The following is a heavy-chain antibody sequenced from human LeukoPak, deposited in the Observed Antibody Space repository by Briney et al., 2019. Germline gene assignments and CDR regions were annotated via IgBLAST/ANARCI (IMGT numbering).Heavy chain of an antibody. J-gene: IGHJ4*02. CDR2: ISGSGGST. CDR1: GFTFSSYA. D-gene: IGHD3-10*01. V-gene: IGHV3-23*01. Sequence: GGSLRLSCAASGFTFSSYAMSWVRQAPGKGLEWVSAISGSGGSTYYADSVKGRFTISRDNSKNTLYLQMNSLRAEDTAVYYCAKDKDPAYFLGSGSYFDYWGQGTLVTVSS. CDR3: AKDKDPAYFLGSGSYFDY.